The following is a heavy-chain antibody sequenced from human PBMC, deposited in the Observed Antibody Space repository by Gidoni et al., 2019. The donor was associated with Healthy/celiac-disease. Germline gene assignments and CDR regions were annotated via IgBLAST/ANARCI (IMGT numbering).Heavy chain of an antibody. CDR3: AKDPPLLGENYYYYYGMDV. V-gene: IGHV3-23*01. CDR1: GFTFRRYA. Sequence: EVQLLESGGGLVQPGGSLRLSCAASGFTFRRYAMSWVRPAPGKGLEWVSAISGSGGRTYYADSVKGRFTISRDNSKNTLYLQMNSLRAEDTAVYYCAKDPPLLGENYYYYYGMDVWGQGTTVTVSS. J-gene: IGHJ6*02. CDR2: ISGSGGRT.